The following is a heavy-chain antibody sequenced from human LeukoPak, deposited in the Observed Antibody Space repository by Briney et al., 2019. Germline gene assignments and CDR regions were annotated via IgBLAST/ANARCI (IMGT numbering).Heavy chain of an antibody. CDR3: ARATYYDNSDYYRYHTYFDY. CDR2: ISYDGSNK. CDR1: GFTFSSSA. J-gene: IGHJ4*02. V-gene: IGHV3-30-3*01. D-gene: IGHD3-22*01. Sequence: GRSLRLSCAASGFTFSSSAMHWVRQAPGKGLEWVAVISYDGSNKYFADSVKDRLSISRDNSKNTLYLQMNSLRTEDTAVYYCARATYYDNSDYYRYHTYFDYWGQGTLVTVSS.